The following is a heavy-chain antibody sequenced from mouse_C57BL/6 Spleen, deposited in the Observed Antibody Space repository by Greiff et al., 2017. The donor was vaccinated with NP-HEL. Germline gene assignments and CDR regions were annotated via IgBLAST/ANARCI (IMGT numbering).Heavy chain of an antibody. CDR2: IYPGNSDT. V-gene: IGHV1-5*01. Sequence: VQLQQSGTVLARPGASVKMSCKTSGYTFTSYWMHWVKQRPGQGLEWIGAIYPGNSDTSYNQKFKGKAKLTAVTSASTAYMELSSLTNEDSAVYYCTDSSGYDYYAMDYWGQGTSVTVSS. CDR1: GYTFTSYW. D-gene: IGHD3-2*02. J-gene: IGHJ4*01. CDR3: TDSSGYDYYAMDY.